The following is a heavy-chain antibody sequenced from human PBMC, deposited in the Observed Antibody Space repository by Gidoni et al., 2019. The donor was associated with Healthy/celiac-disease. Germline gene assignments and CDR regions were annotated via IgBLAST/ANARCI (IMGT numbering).Heavy chain of an antibody. CDR3: AKALGYCSGGSCYPHDAFDI. Sequence: EVQLVESGGGLVQPGRSLSLSCAASGFTFDDYAMHWVRQAPGKGLEWVSGISWNSGSIGYADSVKGRFTISRDNAKNSLYLQMNSLRAEDTALYYCAKALGYCSGGSCYPHDAFDIWGQGTMVTVSS. CDR1: GFTFDDYA. CDR2: ISWNSGSI. J-gene: IGHJ3*02. D-gene: IGHD2-15*01. V-gene: IGHV3-9*01.